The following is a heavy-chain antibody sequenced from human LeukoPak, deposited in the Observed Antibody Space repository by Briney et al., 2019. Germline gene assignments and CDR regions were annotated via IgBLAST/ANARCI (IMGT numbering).Heavy chain of an antibody. CDR1: GFSLSTSGMC. D-gene: IGHD6-13*01. J-gene: IGHJ4*02. CDR3: ARHKYSSSWYYFDY. Sequence: SGPALVKPTQTLTLTCTFSGFSLSTSGMCVSWIRQPPGKALEWLARIDWDDDKYYSTSLKTRLTISKDTSKNQVVLTMTNMDPVDTATYYCARHKYSSSWYYFDYWGQGTLVTVSS. V-gene: IGHV2-70*11. CDR2: IDWDDDK.